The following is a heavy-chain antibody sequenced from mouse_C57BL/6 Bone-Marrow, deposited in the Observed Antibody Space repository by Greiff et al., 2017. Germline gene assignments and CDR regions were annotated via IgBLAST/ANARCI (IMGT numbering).Heavy chain of an antibody. CDR1: GYAFTDYN. J-gene: IGHJ1*03. V-gene: IGHV1-18*01. CDR2: INPNNGGT. Sequence: VQLQQSGPELVKPGASVKIPCKASGYAFTDYNMDWVKQSHGKSLEWIGEINPNNGGTIYNQKFKGKATLTGDKSSSTAYMELRSLTSEDTAVYCCARNVYYGYFDVWGTGTTVTVSS. CDR3: ARNVYYGYFDV.